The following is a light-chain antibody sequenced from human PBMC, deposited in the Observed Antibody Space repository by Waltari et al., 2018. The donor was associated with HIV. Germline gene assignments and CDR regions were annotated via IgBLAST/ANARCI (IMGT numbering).Light chain of an antibody. CDR3: QQRSNGAPLT. CDR1: QSLSRF. Sequence: EVVLKQSPATLSLPPGERATISCRASQSLSRFLAWYQQKHGQAPRLLIYDPSNRATGIPGSFSGSGSWTDFTLTINSLEPEDFAVYYCQQRSNGAPLTFGGGTKVEIK. V-gene: IGKV3-11*01. J-gene: IGKJ4*01. CDR2: DPS.